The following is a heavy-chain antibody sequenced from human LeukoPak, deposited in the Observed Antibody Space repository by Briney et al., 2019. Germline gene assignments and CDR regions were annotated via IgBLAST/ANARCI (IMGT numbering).Heavy chain of an antibody. Sequence: ASVKVSRKASGYTFTGYYMHWVRQAPGQGLEWMGWMNPNSGNTGYAQKFQGRVTMTTNTSISTAYMELSSLRSEDTAVYYCARGSRRHCSSSSCYTNYWGQGTLVTVSS. V-gene: IGHV1-8*02. CDR1: GYTFTGYY. CDR2: MNPNSGNT. D-gene: IGHD2-2*02. CDR3: ARGSRRHCSSSSCYTNY. J-gene: IGHJ4*02.